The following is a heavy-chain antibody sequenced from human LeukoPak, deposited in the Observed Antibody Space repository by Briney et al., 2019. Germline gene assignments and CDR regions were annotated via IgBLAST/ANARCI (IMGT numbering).Heavy chain of an antibody. D-gene: IGHD3-22*01. CDR1: GFTVNNNY. J-gene: IGHJ4*02. Sequence: PGGSLRLSCAASGFTVNNNYVSWVRQAPGKGLEWVSVIYSSGSTYYADSVKGRFTISRDISKNSLYLQMTSLRAEDTAVYYCARDLGYYASSANWGQGTLVTVSS. V-gene: IGHV3-53*01. CDR2: IYSSGST. CDR3: ARDLGYYASSAN.